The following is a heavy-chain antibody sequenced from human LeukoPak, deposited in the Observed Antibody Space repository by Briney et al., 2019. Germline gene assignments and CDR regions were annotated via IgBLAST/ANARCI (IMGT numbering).Heavy chain of an antibody. J-gene: IGHJ6*03. CDR1: GGSISSGDYY. D-gene: IGHD2-2*01. V-gene: IGHV4-39*07. CDR2: INHSGST. Sequence: SETLSLTCTVSGGSISSGDYYWSWIRQPPGKGLEWIGEINHSGSTNYNPSLKSRVTISVDTSKNQFSLKLSSVTAADTAVYYCARGRHCSSTSCYRIRYYYYYMDVWGKGTTVTVSS. CDR3: ARGRHCSSTSCYRIRYYYYYMDV.